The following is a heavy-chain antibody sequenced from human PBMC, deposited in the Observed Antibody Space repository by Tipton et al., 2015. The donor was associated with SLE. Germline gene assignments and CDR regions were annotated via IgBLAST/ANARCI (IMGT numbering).Heavy chain of an antibody. J-gene: IGHJ3*02. Sequence: QVQLVQSGAEVKKPGSSVKVSCKASGGTFSSSYPINWVRQAPGQGLEWMGGIIPIFGTPNYAQKFQGRVTITTDESTSTAYMELSSLRSEDTAVYYCARFGSPRGGAFDIWGQGTMVTVSS. V-gene: IGHV1-69*01. D-gene: IGHD3-16*01. CDR3: ARFGSPRGGAFDI. CDR2: IIPIFGTP. CDR1: GGTFSSSYP.